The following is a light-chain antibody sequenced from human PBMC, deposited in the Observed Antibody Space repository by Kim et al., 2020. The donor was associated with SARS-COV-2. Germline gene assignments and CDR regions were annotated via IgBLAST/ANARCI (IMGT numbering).Light chain of an antibody. J-gene: IGKJ2*01. CDR3: QQYNNWPPHT. CDR2: GAS. CDR1: QSVSNN. Sequence: VFPGERATLSCRTSQSVSNNLAWYQQKPGQAPRLLIYGASTRATGIPARFSGSGSGTEFTLTIRSLQSEDSAFYYCQQYNNWPPHTFGQGTKLEI. V-gene: IGKV3-15*01.